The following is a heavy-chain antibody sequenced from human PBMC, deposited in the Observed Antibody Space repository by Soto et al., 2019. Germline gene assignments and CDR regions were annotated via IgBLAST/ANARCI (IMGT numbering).Heavy chain of an antibody. CDR2: IKQDGSEK. D-gene: IGHD2-2*01. J-gene: IGHJ6*02. CDR1: GFTFSSYW. CDR3: ARDRVGIVVVPAAMGGYYYYGMDV. V-gene: IGHV3-7*05. Sequence: GGSLRLSCAASGFTFSSYWMSWVRQAPGKGLEWVANIKQDGSEKYYVDSGKGRFTISRDNAKNSLYLQMNSLRAEDTAVYYCARDRVGIVVVPAAMGGYYYYGMDVWGQGTTVTVSS.